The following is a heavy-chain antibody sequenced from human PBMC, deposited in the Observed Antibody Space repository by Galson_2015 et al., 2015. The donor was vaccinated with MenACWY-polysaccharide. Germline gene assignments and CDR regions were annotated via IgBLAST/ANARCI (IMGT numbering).Heavy chain of an antibody. CDR2: IGTAGDT. J-gene: IGHJ6*02. CDR1: GFTFSSYD. D-gene: IGHD6-19*01. Sequence: SLRLSCAASGFTFSSYDMHWVRHAPGKGLEWVSPIGTAGDTYYPGSVKGRLTISRENANNSLYLQMNSLRAGNTSVYYCARVVGIGPVAIHCGIDVWGQATTVTASS. V-gene: IGHV3-13*01. CDR3: ARVVGIGPVAIHCGIDV.